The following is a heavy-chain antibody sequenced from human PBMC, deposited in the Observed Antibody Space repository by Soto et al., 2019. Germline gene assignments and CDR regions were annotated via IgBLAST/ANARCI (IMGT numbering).Heavy chain of an antibody. J-gene: IGHJ3*02. CDR3: ARVLKGYYDSSGYALDI. Sequence: QVQLVQSGAEVKKPGSSVKVSCTASGGTFSSYAISWVRQAPGQGLEWMGGIIPIFGTANYAQKFQGSVTITADESTSTAYMELSSHRSEDTAVYYCARVLKGYYDSSGYALDIWGQGTMVTVSS. V-gene: IGHV1-69*01. CDR2: IIPIFGTA. D-gene: IGHD3-22*01. CDR1: GGTFSSYA.